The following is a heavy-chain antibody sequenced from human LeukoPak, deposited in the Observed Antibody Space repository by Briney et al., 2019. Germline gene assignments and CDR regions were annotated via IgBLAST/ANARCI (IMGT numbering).Heavy chain of an antibody. CDR3: AREEQYNDFFDY. J-gene: IGHJ4*02. V-gene: IGHV1-2*02. D-gene: IGHD1/OR15-1a*01. Sequence: ASVKVSCKASGYTLTDYYIHWVRQAPGQGLEWMGWINPNSGDTTYAQKFQGRVTMTRDTSISSAYMDLSRHNSDDTAVYFCAREEQYNDFFDYWGPGTLVTVSS. CDR2: INPNSGDT. CDR1: GYTLTDYY.